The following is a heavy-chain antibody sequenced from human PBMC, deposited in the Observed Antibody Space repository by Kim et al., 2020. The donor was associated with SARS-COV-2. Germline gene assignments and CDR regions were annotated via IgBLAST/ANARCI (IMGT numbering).Heavy chain of an antibody. CDR2: ITGSGGTT. CDR3: ANPRGGVTDF. V-gene: IGHV3-23*01. D-gene: IGHD2-21*02. Sequence: LSLSCAASGFTFSTYGMSWVRQAPGKGLEWVSGITGSGGTTSYADSVKGRFTISRDNSKNTLYLQMNSLRAEDTAVYYCANPRGGVTDFWGQGTLVTVSS. CDR1: GFTFSTYG. J-gene: IGHJ4*02.